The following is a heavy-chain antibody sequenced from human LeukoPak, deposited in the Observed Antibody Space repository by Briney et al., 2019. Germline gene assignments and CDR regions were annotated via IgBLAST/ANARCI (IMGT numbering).Heavy chain of an antibody. J-gene: IGHJ4*02. D-gene: IGHD3-22*01. CDR1: GGPISSGGYY. Sequence: SETLSLTCTVSGGPISSGGYYWSWIRQHPGKGLEWIGYIYYSGSTYYNPSLKSRVTISVDTSKNQFSLKLSSVTAADTAVYYCATYDSSRGYFDYWGQGTLVTVSS. CDR2: IYYSGST. CDR3: ATYDSSRGYFDY. V-gene: IGHV4-31*03.